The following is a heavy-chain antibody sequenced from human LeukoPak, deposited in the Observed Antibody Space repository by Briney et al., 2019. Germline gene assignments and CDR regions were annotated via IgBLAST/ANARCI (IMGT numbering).Heavy chain of an antibody. D-gene: IGHD5-18*01. V-gene: IGHV5-51*01. Sequence: GESLKISCKGSGYSFTKYWIAWVRQMPGKGLECMGIIYPGDSDTKYNPSFQGQVTISADKSISTAYLQWSSLKASDTAMYYCARHQSSGYSFGYGANDYWGQGTPVTVSS. J-gene: IGHJ4*02. CDR3: ARHQSSGYSFGYGANDY. CDR2: IYPGDSDT. CDR1: GYSFTKYW.